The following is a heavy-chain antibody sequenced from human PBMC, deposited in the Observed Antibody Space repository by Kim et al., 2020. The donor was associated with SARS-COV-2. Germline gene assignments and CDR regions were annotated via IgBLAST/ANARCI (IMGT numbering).Heavy chain of an antibody. D-gene: IGHD3-22*01. CDR2: IRSKANSYAT. J-gene: IGHJ4*02. CDR1: GFTFSGSA. Sequence: GGSLRLSCAASGFTFSGSAMHWVRQASGKGLEWVGRIRSKANSYATAYAASVKGRFTISRDDSKNTAYLQMNSLKTEDTAVYYCTRHPDAYYDSSGLNDYWGQGTLVTVSS. CDR3: TRHPDAYYDSSGLNDY. V-gene: IGHV3-73*01.